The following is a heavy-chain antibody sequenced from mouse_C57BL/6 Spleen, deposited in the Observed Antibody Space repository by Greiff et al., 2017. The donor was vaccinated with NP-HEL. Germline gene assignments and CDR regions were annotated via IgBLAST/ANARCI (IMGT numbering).Heavy chain of an antibody. CDR1: GFTFSDAW. CDR2: IRNKANNHAT. V-gene: IGHV6-6*01. J-gene: IGHJ1*03. Sequence: EVKLVESGGGLVQPGGSMKLSCAASGFTFSDAWMDWVRQSPEKGLEWVAEIRNKANNHATYYAESVKGRFTISRDDSKSSVYLQMNSLRAEDTGIYSCTRLGRDWYFDVWGTGTTVTVSS. D-gene: IGHD4-1*01. CDR3: TRLGRDWYFDV.